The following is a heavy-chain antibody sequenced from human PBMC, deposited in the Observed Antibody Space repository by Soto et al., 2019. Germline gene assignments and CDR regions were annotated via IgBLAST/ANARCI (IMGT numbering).Heavy chain of an antibody. CDR1: GYTFTNND. Sequence: ASVKVSCKASGYTFTNNDVSWVRQATGQGLEWMGWMNPGSGDTGYAQKLQGRVTMTRDISIATAYSELNSLTSEETALYYCARMESFGSLNWFDPWGQGTRVTAPQ. J-gene: IGHJ5*02. V-gene: IGHV1-8*02. D-gene: IGHD5-18*01. CDR2: MNPGSGDT. CDR3: ARMESFGSLNWFDP.